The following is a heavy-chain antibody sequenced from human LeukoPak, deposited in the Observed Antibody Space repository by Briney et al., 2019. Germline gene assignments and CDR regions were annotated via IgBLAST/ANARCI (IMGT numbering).Heavy chain of an antibody. CDR1: GFTFGDYA. CDR2: IRSKAYGGTT. CDR3: TREDDFWSGYAFDI. J-gene: IGHJ3*02. V-gene: IGHV3-49*04. Sequence: GGSLRLSCTASGFTFGDYAMSWVRQAPGKGLEWVGFIRSKAYGGTTEYAASVKGRFTISRDDSKSIAYLQMNSLKTEDTAVYYCTREDDFWSGYAFDIWGQGTMVTVSS. D-gene: IGHD3-3*01.